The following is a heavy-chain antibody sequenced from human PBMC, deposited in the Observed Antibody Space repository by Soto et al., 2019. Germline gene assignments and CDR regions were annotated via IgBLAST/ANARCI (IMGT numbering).Heavy chain of an antibody. V-gene: IGHV4-39*01. Sequence: QLQLQESGPGLVKPSETLSLTCTVSGGSISSSSYYWGWIRQPPGKGLEWIGSFYYSGSTYYNPSLKSRVTISVDTSKNQFSLKLSSVTAADTAVYYCARITTISGSSLDYWGQGTLVTVSS. CDR1: GGSISSSSYY. D-gene: IGHD1-26*01. J-gene: IGHJ4*02. CDR3: ARITTISGSSLDY. CDR2: FYYSGST.